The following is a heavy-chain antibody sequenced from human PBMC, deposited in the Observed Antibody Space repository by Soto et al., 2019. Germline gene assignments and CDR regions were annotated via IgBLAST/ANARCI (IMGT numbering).Heavy chain of an antibody. V-gene: IGHV3-74*01. CDR3: ARGAIRAYYRDS. CDR2: IKGDESTR. Sequence: EVQLVESGGGLVQPGGSLRLSCAASGFTFSSYWIHWVRQAPGEGLVWVSRIKGDESTRNYADSVKGRFTISRDNARNKVYLQMNSLRAEDTAVYYCARGAIRAYYRDSWGQGTLVTVSS. CDR1: GFTFSSYW. D-gene: IGHD1-26*01. J-gene: IGHJ5*01.